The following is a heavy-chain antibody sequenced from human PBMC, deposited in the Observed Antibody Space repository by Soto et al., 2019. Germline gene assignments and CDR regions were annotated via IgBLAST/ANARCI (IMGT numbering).Heavy chain of an antibody. CDR1: GFTFSNAW. CDR2: IKSKTDGGTT. V-gene: IGHV3-15*07. J-gene: IGHJ4*02. Sequence: PGGSLRLSCAASGFTFSNAWMDWVRQAPGKGLEWVGRIKSKTDGGTTDYAAPVKGRFTISRDDSKNTLYLQMNSLKTEDTAVYYCVLMRVAVAGTCEGYFDYWGQGTLVTVSS. CDR3: VLMRVAVAGTCEGYFDY. D-gene: IGHD6-19*01.